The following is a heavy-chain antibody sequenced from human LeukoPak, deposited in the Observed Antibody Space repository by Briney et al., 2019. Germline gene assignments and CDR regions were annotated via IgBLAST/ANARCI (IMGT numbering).Heavy chain of an antibody. CDR1: GYTFTSYD. CDR2: MSPNSGDT. CDR3: ARASGYYDSSGFDY. Sequence: EASVKVSCKASGYTFTSYDFNWVRQATGQRPEWMGWMSPNSGDTGYAQKFQDRVTMTRNTSISTAYMELSSLRSDDTAVYYCARASGYYDSSGFDYWGQGALVTVSS. J-gene: IGHJ4*02. V-gene: IGHV1-8*01. D-gene: IGHD3-22*01.